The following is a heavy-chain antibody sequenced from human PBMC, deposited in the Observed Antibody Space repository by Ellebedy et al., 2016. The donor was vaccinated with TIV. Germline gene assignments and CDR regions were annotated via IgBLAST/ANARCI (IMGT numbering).Heavy chain of an antibody. J-gene: IGHJ4*01. V-gene: IGHV3-33*04. CDR3: STLSETGY. CDR2: SSYDGAYA. Sequence: GESLKISCKASGFTFRSFGMHWVRLSVGKGLEWVADSSYDGAYAHYADSVKGRFTCSRDNSKNTLYLQMNSLKAEDTAMYYCSTLSETGYWGHGTLVTVSS. CDR1: GFTFRSFG. D-gene: IGHD1-1*01.